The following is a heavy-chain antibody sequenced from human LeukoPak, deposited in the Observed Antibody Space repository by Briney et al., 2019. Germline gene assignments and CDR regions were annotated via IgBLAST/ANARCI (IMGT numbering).Heavy chain of an antibody. V-gene: IGHV3-21*01. CDR3: ARATNEGGIGEY. CDR1: GFTFSSYS. Sequence: GGSLRLSCAASGFTFSSYSMNWVRQAPGKGLEWVSSISSSSSYIYYADSVKGRFTISRDNAKNSLYLQMNSLRAEDTAVYYCARATNEGGIGEYWGQGTLVTVSS. CDR2: ISSSSSYI. D-gene: IGHD3-16*01. J-gene: IGHJ4*02.